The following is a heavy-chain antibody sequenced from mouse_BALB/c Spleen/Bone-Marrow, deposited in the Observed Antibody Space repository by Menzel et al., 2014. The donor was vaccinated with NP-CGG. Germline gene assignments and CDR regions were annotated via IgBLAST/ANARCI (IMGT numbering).Heavy chain of an antibody. CDR3: ARWNYYGSLYWFDV. J-gene: IGHJ1*01. Sequence: VQLQQSGAELVKPGASVKLSCKASGYTFTSYWMHWVKQRPGQGLEWIGEINPSNGRTNYNEKFKSKATLTVDKSSSTAYMQLSSPTSEDSAVYYCARWNYYGSLYWFDVWGAGTTVTVSS. CDR2: INPSNGRT. V-gene: IGHV1S81*02. CDR1: GYTFTSYW. D-gene: IGHD1-1*01.